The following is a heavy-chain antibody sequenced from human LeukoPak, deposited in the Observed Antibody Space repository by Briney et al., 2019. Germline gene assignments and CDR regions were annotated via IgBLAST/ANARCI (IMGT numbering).Heavy chain of an antibody. Sequence: GRSLRLSCATFELSFDVFAMGWGLKAQGKGLEWVSGISWNSGSIGYADSVKGRFTISRDNAKNSLFLQMDSLRPEDTAFYYCAKGALAGAFYWYFDLWGRGTLVTVSS. CDR3: AKGALAGAFYWYFDL. V-gene: IGHV3-9*01. CDR1: ELSFDVFA. CDR2: ISWNSGSI. J-gene: IGHJ2*01. D-gene: IGHD6-19*01.